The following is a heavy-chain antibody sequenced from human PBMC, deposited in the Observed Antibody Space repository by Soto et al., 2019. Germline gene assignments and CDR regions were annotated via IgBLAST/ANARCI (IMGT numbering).Heavy chain of an antibody. D-gene: IGHD3-22*01. J-gene: IGHJ6*02. V-gene: IGHV3-21*01. CDR3: ARDLNYDPLWGMDV. CDR1: GFTFSSYS. CDR2: ISSSSSYI. Sequence: EVQLVESGGGLVKPGGSLRLSCAASGFTFSSYSMNWVRQAPGKGLEWVSAISSSSSYIYYADSVKGRFTISRDNAKNSLYLQMNSLRAEDTAVYYCARDLNYDPLWGMDVWGQGTTVTVSS.